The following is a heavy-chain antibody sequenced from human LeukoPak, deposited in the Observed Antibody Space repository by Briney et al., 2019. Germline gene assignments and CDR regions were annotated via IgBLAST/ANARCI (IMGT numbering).Heavy chain of an antibody. CDR1: GFIFGDYW. V-gene: IGHV3-48*01. Sequence: GGSLRLSCVASGFIFGDYWMRWVRQAPGKGLEWVSYITRSSSAKFYADSVKGRFTISRDNAESLLYLQMNSLRAEDTAVYYCTRDQEGSDYWGQGTLVTVSS. J-gene: IGHJ4*02. CDR2: ITRSSSAK. CDR3: TRDQEGSDY.